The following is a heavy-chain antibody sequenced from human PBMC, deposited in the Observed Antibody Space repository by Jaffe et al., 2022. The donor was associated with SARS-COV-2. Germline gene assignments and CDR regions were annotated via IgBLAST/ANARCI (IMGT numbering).Heavy chain of an antibody. D-gene: IGHD6-13*01. J-gene: IGHJ4*02. CDR1: GFTFRNYW. CDR3: AEGGIGGAGELDF. V-gene: IGHV3-7*03. CDR2: INQDGSEK. Sequence: EVQLVESGGGLVQQGGSLRLSCAASGFTFRNYWMSWVRQAPGKGLEWVANINQDGSEKYYVDSVKGRFSISRDNARNSLYLQMNSLRAEDTAVYYCAEGGIGGAGELDFWGQGTLVIVSS.